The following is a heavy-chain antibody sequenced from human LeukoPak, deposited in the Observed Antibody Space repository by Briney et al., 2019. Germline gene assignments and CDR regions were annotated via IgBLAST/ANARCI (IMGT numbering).Heavy chain of an antibody. CDR3: AKVTADYGDYYFDY. CDR1: GFSFSSHG. CDR2: ISSGSDYT. J-gene: IGHJ4*02. Sequence: GGSLRLSCAASGFSFSSHGMSWVRQAPWKGPEWVSRISSGSDYTFYADSVKGRFTIYRDNSKKTLSLQMNSLRAEDTAVYYCAKVTADYGDYYFDYWGQGTLVTVSS. D-gene: IGHD4-17*01. V-gene: IGHV3-23*01.